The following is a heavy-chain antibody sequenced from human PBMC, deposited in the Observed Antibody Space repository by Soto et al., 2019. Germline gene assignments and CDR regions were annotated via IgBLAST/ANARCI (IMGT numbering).Heavy chain of an antibody. Sequence: ASVKVSCKASGYTFTSYAMHWVRQAPGQRLEWMGWINAGNGNTKYSQKFQGRVTITRDTSASTAYMELSSLRSEDTAVYYCAREELFYCDYDEYNLFYPWGQGSLVTVSA. J-gene: IGHJ5*02. CDR2: INAGNGNT. CDR3: AREELFYCDYDEYNLFYP. CDR1: GYTFTSYA. D-gene: IGHD4-17*01. V-gene: IGHV1-3*01.